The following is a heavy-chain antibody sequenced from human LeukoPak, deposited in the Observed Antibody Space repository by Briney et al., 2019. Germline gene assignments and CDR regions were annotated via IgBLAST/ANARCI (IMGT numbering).Heavy chain of an antibody. CDR2: IFHSGST. CDR1: GGSITSYH. J-gene: IGHJ3*02. CDR3: ARDSGVVRGAFDI. V-gene: IGHV4-59*01. D-gene: IGHD3-10*01. Sequence: SETLSLTCTVSGGSITSYHWSWIRQPPGMGLEWIGYIFHSGSTNCNPSLKSRVTISVDTSKNQFSLKLSSVTAADTAVYYCARDSGVVRGAFDIWGQGTMVTVSS.